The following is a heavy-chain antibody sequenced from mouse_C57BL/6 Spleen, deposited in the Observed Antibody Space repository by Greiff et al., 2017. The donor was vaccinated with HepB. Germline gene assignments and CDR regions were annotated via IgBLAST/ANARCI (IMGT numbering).Heavy chain of an antibody. CDR3: ASQRGGYYAMDY. V-gene: IGHV1-7*01. CDR1: GYTFTSYW. Sequence: QVQLKQSGAELAKPGASVKLSCKASGYTFTSYWMHWVNQRPGQGLEWIGYINPSSGYTKYNQKFKDKATLTADKSSSTAYMQLSSLTYEDSAVYYCASQRGGYYAMDYWGQGTSVTVSS. J-gene: IGHJ4*01. CDR2: INPSSGYT.